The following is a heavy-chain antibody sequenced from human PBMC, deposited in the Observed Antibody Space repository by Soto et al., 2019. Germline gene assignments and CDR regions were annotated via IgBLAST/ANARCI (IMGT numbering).Heavy chain of an antibody. Sequence: GESLKISCKGSGYSFTSYWISWVRQMPGKGLEWMGRIDPSDSYTNYSPSFQGHVTISVDKSIGTAYLQWSSLKASDTAMYYCASPRGEYCSSTSCTYYYYGMDVWGQGTTVTVSS. CDR2: IDPSDSYT. D-gene: IGHD2-2*01. CDR3: ASPRGEYCSSTSCTYYYYGMDV. V-gene: IGHV5-10-1*01. J-gene: IGHJ6*02. CDR1: GYSFTSYW.